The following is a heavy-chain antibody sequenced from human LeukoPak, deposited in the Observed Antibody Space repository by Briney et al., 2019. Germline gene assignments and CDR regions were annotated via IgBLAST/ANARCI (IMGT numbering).Heavy chain of an antibody. J-gene: IGHJ4*02. V-gene: IGHV4-30-4*01. CDR1: GGSIGSGDYY. CDR3: ARGLGSSWYGD. Sequence: PSQTLSLTCTVSGGSIGSGDYYWTWIRQPPGKGLEWIGYIYYSGSSYYNPSLKSRLTISVDTSKNQFSLKLNSVTAADTAVYYCARGLGSSWYGDWGQGTLVTVSS. D-gene: IGHD6-13*01. CDR2: IYYSGSS.